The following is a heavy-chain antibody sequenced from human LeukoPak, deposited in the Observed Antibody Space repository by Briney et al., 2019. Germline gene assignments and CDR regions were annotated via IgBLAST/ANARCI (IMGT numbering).Heavy chain of an antibody. CDR1: GYSFTSYW. J-gene: IGHJ5*02. CDR3: ARHGPYCGGDCYQYNWFDP. V-gene: IGHV5-51*01. D-gene: IGHD2-21*02. CDR2: IYPGDSDT. Sequence: GESLKISCKGSGYSFTSYWIGWVRQMPGKGLEWMGMIYPGDSDTRYSPSFQGQVTISADKSISTAYLQWSSLKASDTAMYYCARHGPYCGGDCYQYNWFDPWGQGTLVTVSS.